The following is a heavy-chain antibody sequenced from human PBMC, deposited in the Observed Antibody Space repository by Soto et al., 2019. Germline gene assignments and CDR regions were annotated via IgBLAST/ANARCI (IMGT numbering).Heavy chain of an antibody. D-gene: IGHD3-9*01. J-gene: IGHJ6*01. CDR1: GYTFTSYD. CDR3: ARGNYDILTGLYYYGMDV. V-gene: IGHV1-8*01. Sequence: GASVKVSCKASGYTFTSYDINWVRQATGQGLEWMGWMNPNSGNTGYAQKFQGRVTMTRNTSISTAYMELSSLRSEDTAVYYCARGNYDILTGLYYYGMDVWGQGTTVTVSS. CDR2: MNPNSGNT.